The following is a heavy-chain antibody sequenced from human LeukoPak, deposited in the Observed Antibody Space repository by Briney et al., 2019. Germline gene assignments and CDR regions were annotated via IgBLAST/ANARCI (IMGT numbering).Heavy chain of an antibody. CDR3: ANSSGSIFDYGDYAPHRYNWFDP. Sequence: SVKVSCKASGGTFSSYAISWVRQAPGQGLEWMGGIIPIFGTANYAQKFQGRVTITADESTSTAYMELSSLRSEDTAVYYCANSSGSIFDYGDYAPHRYNWFDPWGQGTLVTVSS. CDR1: GGTFSSYA. V-gene: IGHV1-69*13. J-gene: IGHJ5*02. D-gene: IGHD4-17*01. CDR2: IIPIFGTA.